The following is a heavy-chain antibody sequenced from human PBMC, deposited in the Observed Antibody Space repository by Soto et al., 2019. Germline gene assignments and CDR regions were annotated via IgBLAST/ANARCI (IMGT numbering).Heavy chain of an antibody. J-gene: IGHJ4*02. Sequence: QVQLVESGGGVVQPGRSLRLSCAASGFTFSSYAMHWVRQAPGKGLEWVAGISYDGSNKYYADSVKGRFTISRDNSKNTLYLPMSSRRAEDTAVYSCACDPHDGVGGYEAYYWGQGTLVTVSS. CDR3: ACDPHDGVGGYEAYY. CDR2: ISYDGSNK. V-gene: IGHV3-30-3*01. CDR1: GFTFSSYA. D-gene: IGHD6-19*01.